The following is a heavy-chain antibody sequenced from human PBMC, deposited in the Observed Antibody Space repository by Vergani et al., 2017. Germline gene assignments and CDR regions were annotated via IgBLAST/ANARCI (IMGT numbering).Heavy chain of an antibody. CDR1: GFTFSSYS. J-gene: IGHJ6*03. D-gene: IGHD2-2*01. CDR2: ISSSSSYI. Sequence: EVQLVESGGDLVKPGGSLRLSCVASGFTFSSYSMNWVRQAPGKGLEWVSSISSSSSYIYYADSVKGRFTISRDNAKNSLYLQMNSLRAEDTAVYYCARDLLGYCSSTSCLGHYYYYMDVWGKXP. CDR3: ARDLLGYCSSTSCLGHYYYYMDV. V-gene: IGHV3-21*01.